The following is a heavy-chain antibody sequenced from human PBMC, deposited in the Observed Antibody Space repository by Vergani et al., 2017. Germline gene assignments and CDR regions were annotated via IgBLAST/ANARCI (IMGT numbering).Heavy chain of an antibody. CDR2: MNPKSGNT. J-gene: IGHJ5*02. V-gene: IGHV1-8*01. Sequence: QEQLVQSGAEVRKPGASVKVSCKASGYNFTSFDINWVRLATGQGLEWMGWMNPKSGNTAYAAKFQGRITMTRDSSTDTAYMEMKSLRSEDTAIYFCARGVVGSKYRHNWFGPWGQGTVVTVSS. D-gene: IGHD1-26*01. CDR1: GYNFTSFD. CDR3: ARGVVGSKYRHNWFGP.